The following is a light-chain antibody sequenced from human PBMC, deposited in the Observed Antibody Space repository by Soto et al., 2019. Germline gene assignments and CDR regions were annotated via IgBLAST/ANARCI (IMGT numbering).Light chain of an antibody. V-gene: IGLV2-14*01. J-gene: IGLJ1*01. Sequence: QSVLTQPASVSGSPGQSITVSCTGTSSDVGGHNYVSWFQQHPGQAPKLLIYEVATRPSGVSTRFSGSKSGNTASLTISGLQAEDEADYHCRSYSSSRTLFVFGTGTKLTVL. CDR1: SSDVGGHNY. CDR3: RSYSSSRTLFV. CDR2: EVA.